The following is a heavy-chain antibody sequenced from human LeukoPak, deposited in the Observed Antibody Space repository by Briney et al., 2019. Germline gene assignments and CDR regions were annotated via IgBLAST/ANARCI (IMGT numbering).Heavy chain of an antibody. CDR3: ARAYYDSSGYYWYGGAFDI. V-gene: IGHV1-46*03. J-gene: IGHJ3*02. Sequence: ASVKVSCKASGYTFTSYYMHWVRQAPGQGLEWMGIVNPSGGSTSYAQKFQGRVTMTRDTSTSTVYMELSSLRSEDTAVYYCARAYYDSSGYYWYGGAFDIWGQGTMVTVSS. CDR2: VNPSGGST. D-gene: IGHD3-22*01. CDR1: GYTFTSYY.